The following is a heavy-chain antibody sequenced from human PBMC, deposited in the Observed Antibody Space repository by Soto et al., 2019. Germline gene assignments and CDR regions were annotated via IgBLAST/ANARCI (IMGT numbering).Heavy chain of an antibody. CDR3: ARVYITAGAIGSSSASDI. CDR1: GYTFTSYY. J-gene: IGHJ3*02. Sequence: QVQLVQSGAEVKKPGASVKVSCKASGYTFTSYYMHWVRQAPGQGLEWMGIINPSGGSTSYAQKFQGRVTMTRDTSTSTVYMELSSLRSEDTAVYYCARVYITAGAIGSSSASDIWGQGTMVTVSS. CDR2: INPSGGST. D-gene: IGHD1-26*01. V-gene: IGHV1-46*01.